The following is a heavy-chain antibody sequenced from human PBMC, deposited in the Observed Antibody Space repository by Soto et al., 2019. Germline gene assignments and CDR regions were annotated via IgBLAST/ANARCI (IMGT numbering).Heavy chain of an antibody. CDR2: ISSNGGST. D-gene: IGHD6-13*01. V-gene: IGHV3-64*01. CDR1: GFTFRSYA. J-gene: IGHJ3*02. Sequence: PGGSLRLSCAASGFTFRSYAMHLVRQAPGKGLEYVSAISSNGGSTYYANSVKGRFTISRDNSKNTLYLQMGSLRAEDMAVYYCARSLPRIAGDAFDIWGQGTMVTVSS. CDR3: ARSLPRIAGDAFDI.